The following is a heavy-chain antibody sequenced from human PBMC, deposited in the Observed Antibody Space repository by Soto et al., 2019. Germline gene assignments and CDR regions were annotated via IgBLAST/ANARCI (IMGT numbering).Heavy chain of an antibody. CDR3: GICRVDILRLNPFDY. CDR2: INHSGST. Sequence: SETLSLTCAVYGGSFSGYYWSWIRQPPGKGLEWIGEINHSGSTNYNPSLKSRVTISVDTSKNQFSLKLSSVTGAETAVYYCGICRVDILRLNPFDYSGQGTPVTVSS. J-gene: IGHJ4*02. V-gene: IGHV4-34*01. D-gene: IGHD3-9*01. CDR1: GGSFSGYY.